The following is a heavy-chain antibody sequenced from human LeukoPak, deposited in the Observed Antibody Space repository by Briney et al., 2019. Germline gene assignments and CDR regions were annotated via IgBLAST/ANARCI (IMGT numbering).Heavy chain of an antibody. J-gene: IGHJ4*02. CDR1: GFTFRSYS. CDR2: ISSRRSYI. Sequence: GGPLRLSCAASGFTFRSYSVNWVPQAPGKGLEWVSSISSRRSYIYYADSVKGRFTISRDNAKNSLYLQMNSLRAEDTAVYYCASWEYFDYWGQGTLVTVSS. CDR3: ASWEYFDY. D-gene: IGHD1-26*01. V-gene: IGHV3-21*01.